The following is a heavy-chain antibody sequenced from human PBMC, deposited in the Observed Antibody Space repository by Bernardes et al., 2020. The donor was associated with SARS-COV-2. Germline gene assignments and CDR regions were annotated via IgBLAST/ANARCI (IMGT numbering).Heavy chain of an antibody. V-gene: IGHV1-18*01. CDR3: AGDRRVDDIVVVPAAIDSWFEP. J-gene: IGHJ5*02. CDR2: ISAYNGNT. Sequence: ASVKVSCKASGYTFTSYGISWVRQAPGQGLEWMGWISAYNGNTNYAQKLQGRVTMTTDTSTSTAYMELRSLRSYDTAVYYCAGDRRVDDIVVVPAAIDSWFEPGGQGTLVTVYS. D-gene: IGHD2-2*01. CDR1: GYTFTSYG.